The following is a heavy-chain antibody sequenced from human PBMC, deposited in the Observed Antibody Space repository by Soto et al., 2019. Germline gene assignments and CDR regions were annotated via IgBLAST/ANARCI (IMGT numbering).Heavy chain of an antibody. Sequence: GGSLRLSCAASGFIFSDYWIHCVRQVPGKGLVWVSRIKSDEITTNYADSVWGRLTISRDNAKNTVYLQMNSLRAEDTAVYYCARGARNYYYFDYWGQGTLVTVSS. CDR1: GFIFSDYW. V-gene: IGHV3-74*01. CDR2: IKSDEITT. D-gene: IGHD3-10*01. J-gene: IGHJ4*02. CDR3: ARGARNYYYFDY.